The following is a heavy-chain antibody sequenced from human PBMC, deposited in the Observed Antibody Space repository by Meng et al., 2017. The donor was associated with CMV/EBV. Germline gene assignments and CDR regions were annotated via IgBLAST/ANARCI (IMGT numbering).Heavy chain of an antibody. V-gene: IGHV4-34*01. CDR2: INHSGST. CDR3: ARGVGATGKADY. Sequence: QRWGAGLVSPFGTLSLTCAGLGGSFRGYYWSWLRQPPGKWLEWIGEINHSGSTNYNPSLKSRVTISVDTSKNQFSLKLSSVTAADTAVYYCARGVGATGKADYWGQGTLVTVSS. J-gene: IGHJ4*02. CDR1: GGSFRGYY. D-gene: IGHD1-26*01.